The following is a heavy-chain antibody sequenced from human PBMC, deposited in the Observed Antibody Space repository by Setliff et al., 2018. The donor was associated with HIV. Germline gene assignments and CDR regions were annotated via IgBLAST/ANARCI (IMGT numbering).Heavy chain of an antibody. CDR3: ARLRINDF. CDR1: GFAFSGYS. J-gene: IGHJ4*02. CDR2: ISPAGSFM. V-gene: IGHV3-21*01. Sequence: GGSLRLSCAASGFAFSGYSMTWVRQAPGKGLEWVASISPAGSFMYYRDSLKGRFTISRDDAKTSLNLQMNSLKVEDTAVYYCARLRINDFWGQGTPVTVSS.